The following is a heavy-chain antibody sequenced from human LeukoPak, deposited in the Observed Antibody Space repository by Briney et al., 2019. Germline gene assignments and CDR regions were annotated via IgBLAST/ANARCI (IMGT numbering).Heavy chain of an antibody. CDR1: GYTFTGYY. CDR2: INPNSGGT. D-gene: IGHD6-19*01. CDR3: ARVMRIAVAGTGGNDY. V-gene: IGHV1-2*02. Sequence: ASVKVSCKASGYTFTGYYMHWVRQAPGQGLEWMGWINPNSGGTNYAQKFQGRVTMTRDTSISTAYMELSRLRSDDTAVYYCARVMRIAVAGTGGNDYWGQGTLVTVSS. J-gene: IGHJ4*02.